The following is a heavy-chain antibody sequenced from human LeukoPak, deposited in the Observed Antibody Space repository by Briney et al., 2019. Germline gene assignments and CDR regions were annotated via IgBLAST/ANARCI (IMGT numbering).Heavy chain of an antibody. V-gene: IGHV1-2*02. CDR3: ARSRISAPVDY. D-gene: IGHD6-6*01. CDR1: GYTFTDDY. J-gene: IGHJ4*02. CDR2: INTHSGGT. Sequence: ASVKVSCKASGYTFTDDYMHWVRQAPGQGLECVGWINTHSGGTSYARKFQGRVTMTRDTSISTGFMELKSLGSDDTAVYYCARSRISAPVDYWGQGTLVTVSS.